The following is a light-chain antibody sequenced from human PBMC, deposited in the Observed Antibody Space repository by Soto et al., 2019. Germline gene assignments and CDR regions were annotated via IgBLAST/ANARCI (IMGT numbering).Light chain of an antibody. CDR1: QSISGW. V-gene: IGKV1-5*01. CDR3: QQYETFSGT. CDR2: DAS. J-gene: IGKJ1*01. Sequence: DIQMTQSPSTLSASVGDRVTITCRASQSISGWLAWYQQKPGEAPKLLIYDASALPRGVPSRFSGSGSGTKFTLTIASLQPDDFATYYCQQYETFSGTFGPGTKVDIK.